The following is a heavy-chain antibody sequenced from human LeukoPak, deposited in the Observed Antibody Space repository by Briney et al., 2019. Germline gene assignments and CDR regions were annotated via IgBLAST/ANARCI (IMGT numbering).Heavy chain of an antibody. D-gene: IGHD6-19*01. J-gene: IGHJ4*02. CDR2: IYYSGST. CDR3: ASSGWYLLPGVY. Sequence: PSETLSLTCTVSGRSISSSSYYWGWIRQPPGKGLEWIGSIYYSGSTYYNASLKSRVTISVDTSKNQFSLKLSSVTAADTAVYYCASSGWYLLPGVYWGQGTLVTVSS. CDR1: GRSISSSSYY. V-gene: IGHV4-39*01.